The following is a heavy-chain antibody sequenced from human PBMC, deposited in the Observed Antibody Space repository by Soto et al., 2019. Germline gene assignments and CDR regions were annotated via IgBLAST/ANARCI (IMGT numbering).Heavy chain of an antibody. J-gene: IGHJ4*02. V-gene: IGHV4-4*07. CDR2: LSTSGST. CDR1: VVSISNYY. Sequence: SETLSLTCTVSVVSISNYYWSWIRQPAGKGLEWIGRLSTSGSTNYNPSLKSRVTMSLDTSKNQFSLMLNSVTAADTAVYYCRRDFDYWGQGTLVTVSS. CDR3: RRDFDY. D-gene: IGHD6-6*01.